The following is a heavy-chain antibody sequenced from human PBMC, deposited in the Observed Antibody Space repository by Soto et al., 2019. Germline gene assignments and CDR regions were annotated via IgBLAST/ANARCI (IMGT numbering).Heavy chain of an antibody. Sequence: GESLKISCQGSGYSFASYWIGWVRQVPGKDLEWMGIIYPGDSDTRYSPSFQGQVTISADKSLRTAYLQWTSLKASDTALYYCARTRSFTLGFYYDGMDVWGQGTTVTVSS. J-gene: IGHJ6*02. CDR3: ARTRSFTLGFYYDGMDV. CDR2: IYPGDSDT. CDR1: GYSFASYW. D-gene: IGHD6-6*01. V-gene: IGHV5-51*01.